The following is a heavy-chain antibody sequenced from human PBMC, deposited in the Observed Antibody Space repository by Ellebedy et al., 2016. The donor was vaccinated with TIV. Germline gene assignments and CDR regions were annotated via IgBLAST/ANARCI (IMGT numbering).Heavy chain of an antibody. V-gene: IGHV3-23*01. CDR2: ISGSGGST. J-gene: IGHJ5*02. Sequence: GGSLRLSXAASGFTFSSYAMSWVRQAPGKGLEWVSAISGSGGSTYYADSVKGRFTISRDNSKNTLYLQMNSLRAEDTAVYYCAKTEYGDYTPIWFDPWGQGTLVTVSS. D-gene: IGHD4-17*01. CDR1: GFTFSSYA. CDR3: AKTEYGDYTPIWFDP.